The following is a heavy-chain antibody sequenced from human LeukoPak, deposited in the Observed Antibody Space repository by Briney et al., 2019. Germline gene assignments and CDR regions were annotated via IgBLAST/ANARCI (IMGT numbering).Heavy chain of an antibody. D-gene: IGHD2-15*01. V-gene: IGHV3-66*01. CDR1: GFTISSNY. CDR3: ARGGGCCSGGSCYSAVYYFDY. J-gene: IGHJ4*02. CDR2: IYSGGST. Sequence: GGSLRLSCAASGFTISSNYMSWVRQAPGKGLEWVSVIYSGGSTYYADSVKGRFTISRDNSKNTLYLQMNSLRAEDTAVYYCARGGGCCSGGSCYSAVYYFDYWGQGTLVTVSS.